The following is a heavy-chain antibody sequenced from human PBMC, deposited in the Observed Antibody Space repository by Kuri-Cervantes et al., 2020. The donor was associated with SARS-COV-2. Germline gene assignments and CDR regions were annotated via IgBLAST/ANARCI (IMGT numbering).Heavy chain of an antibody. CDR3: ARGRYSSSYWFDP. V-gene: IGHV1-8*03. Sequence: ASVKVSCKASGGTFTSYDINWVRQATGQGLEWMGWMNPNSGNTGYAQKFQGRVTITRNTSLSTAYMELSSLRSEDTAVYYCARGRYSSSYWFDPWGQGTLVTVSS. D-gene: IGHD6-6*01. J-gene: IGHJ5*02. CDR1: GGTFTSYD. CDR2: MNPNSGNT.